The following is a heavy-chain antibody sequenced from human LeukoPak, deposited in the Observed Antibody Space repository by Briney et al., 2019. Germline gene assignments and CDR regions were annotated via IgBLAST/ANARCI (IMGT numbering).Heavy chain of an antibody. V-gene: IGHV4-59*01. D-gene: IGHD5-12*01. Sequence: PSETLSLTCTVSGDSISSYYWSWIRQPPGKGLEWIGYIYYSGSTNYNPSLKSRVTISVDTSKNQFSLKLSSVTAADTAVYYCAREGSRGYSGYDNYYGMDVWGQGTTVTVSS. CDR3: AREGSRGYSGYDNYYGMDV. CDR2: IYYSGST. CDR1: GDSISSYY. J-gene: IGHJ6*02.